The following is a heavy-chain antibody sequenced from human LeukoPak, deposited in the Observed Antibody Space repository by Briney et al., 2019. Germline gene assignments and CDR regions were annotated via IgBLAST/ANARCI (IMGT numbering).Heavy chain of an antibody. D-gene: IGHD3-9*01. V-gene: IGHV1-18*01. CDR1: GYTFTSYG. J-gene: IGHJ4*02. CDR2: ISAYNGNT. CDR3: ARWGGPFFDWLSLDY. Sequence: ASVKVSCKASGYTFTSYGISWVRQAPGQGLEWMGWISAYNGNTNCAQKLQSRVTMTTDTSTSTAYMELRSLRSDDTAVYYCARWGGPFFDWLSLDYWGQGTLVTVSS.